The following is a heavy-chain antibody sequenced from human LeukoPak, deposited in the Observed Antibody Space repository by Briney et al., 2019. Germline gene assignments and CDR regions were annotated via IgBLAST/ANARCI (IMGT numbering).Heavy chain of an antibody. CDR2: ISYDGSNK. D-gene: IGHD3-10*01. CDR3: AKGPSGFGELLY. V-gene: IGHV3-30*18. Sequence: GGPLRLSCAASGFTFSSYGMHWVRQAPGKGLEWVAVISYDGSNKYYADSVKGRFTISRDNSKNTLYLQMNSLRAEDTAVYYCAKGPSGFGELLYRGQGTLVTVSS. J-gene: IGHJ4*02. CDR1: GFTFSSYG.